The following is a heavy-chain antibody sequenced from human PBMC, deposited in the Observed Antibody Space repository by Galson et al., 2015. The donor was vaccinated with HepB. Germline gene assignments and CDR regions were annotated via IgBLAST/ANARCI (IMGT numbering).Heavy chain of an antibody. CDR1: GDSVSSHSAA. CDR3: ARDGVAAAGMENWFDP. V-gene: IGHV6-1*01. J-gene: IGHJ5*02. CDR2: TYYRSKWYN. D-gene: IGHD6-13*01. Sequence: CAISGDSVSSHSAAWNWIRQSPSRGLEWLGRTYYRSKWYNDYAVSVKSRITINPDTSKNQFSLQLNSVTPEDTAVYYCARDGVAAAGMENWFDPWGQGTLVTVSS.